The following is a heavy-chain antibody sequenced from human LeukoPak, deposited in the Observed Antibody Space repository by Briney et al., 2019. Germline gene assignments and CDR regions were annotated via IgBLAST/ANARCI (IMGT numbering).Heavy chain of an antibody. V-gene: IGHV3-7*03. CDR3: AKELYGTYYYDSSGYGAFDI. J-gene: IGHJ3*02. D-gene: IGHD3-22*01. CDR1: GFTFATYW. CDR2: INEDGSEK. Sequence: GGSLRLSCAASGFTFATYWMTWVRQAPGKGLELVANINEDGSEKFYVDSVKGRFTISRDNAKNSLYLQMNSLRAEDTAVYYCAKELYGTYYYDSSGYGAFDIWGQGTMVTVSS.